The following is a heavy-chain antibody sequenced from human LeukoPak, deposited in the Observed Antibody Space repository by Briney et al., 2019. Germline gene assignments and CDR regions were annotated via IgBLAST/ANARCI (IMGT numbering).Heavy chain of an antibody. CDR3: ARDEANSGSCLDY. D-gene: IGHD1-26*01. CDR2: IILIFGIA. V-gene: IGHV1-69*04. J-gene: IGHJ4*02. CDR1: GGTFSSYA. Sequence: SVKVSCKASGGTFSSYAISWVRQAPGQGLEWMGRIILIFGIANYAQKFQGRVTITADKSTSTAYMELSSLRSEDTAVYYCARDEANSGSCLDYWGQGTLVTVSS.